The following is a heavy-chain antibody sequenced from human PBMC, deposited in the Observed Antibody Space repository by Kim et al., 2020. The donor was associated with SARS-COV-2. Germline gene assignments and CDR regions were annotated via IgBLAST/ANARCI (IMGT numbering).Heavy chain of an antibody. CDR3: ARDGATYYDFWSGYSYGMDV. CDR1: GGSISSYY. J-gene: IGHJ6*02. D-gene: IGHD3-3*01. V-gene: IGHV4-59*13. CDR2: IYYSGST. Sequence: SETLSLTCTXSGGSISSYYWSWIRQPPGKGLEWIGYIYYSGSTNYNPSLKSRVTISVDTSKNQFSLKLSSVTAADTAVYYCARDGATYYDFWSGYSYGMDVWGQGTTVTVSS.